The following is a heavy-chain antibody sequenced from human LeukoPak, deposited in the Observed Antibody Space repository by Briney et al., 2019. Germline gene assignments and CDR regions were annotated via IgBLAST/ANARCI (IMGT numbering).Heavy chain of an antibody. CDR3: ARGEGEYSYGYPYYYYGMDV. CDR2: IIPIFGTA. D-gene: IGHD5-18*01. J-gene: IGHJ6*02. V-gene: IGHV1-69*01. CDR1: GGTFSSYA. Sequence: SVKVSCKASGGTFSSYAISWVRQAPGQGLEWMGGIIPIFGTANYAQKFQGRVTITADESTSTAYMELSSLRSEDTAVYYCARGEGEYSYGYPYYYYGMDVWGQGTTVTVSS.